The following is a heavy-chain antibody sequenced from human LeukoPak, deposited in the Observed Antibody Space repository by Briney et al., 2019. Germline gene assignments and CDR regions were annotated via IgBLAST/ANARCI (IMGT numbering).Heavy chain of an antibody. Sequence: PGGSLRLSCAASGFTFSSYWMHWVRQAPGKGLVWVSRINSDGSSTSYADSVKGRFTISRDNAKNTLYLQMNSLRAEDTAVYYCARDPGITIFGVVIMLECYMDVWGKGTTVTVSS. V-gene: IGHV3-74*01. CDR1: GFTFSSYW. J-gene: IGHJ6*03. CDR2: INSDGSST. CDR3: ARDPGITIFGVVIMLECYMDV. D-gene: IGHD3-3*01.